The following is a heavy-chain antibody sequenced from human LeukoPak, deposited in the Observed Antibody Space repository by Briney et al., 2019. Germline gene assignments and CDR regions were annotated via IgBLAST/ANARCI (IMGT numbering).Heavy chain of an antibody. CDR3: ARVSDSSGYRGVFDY. V-gene: IGHV3-74*01. CDR1: GFTFSSYW. D-gene: IGHD3-22*01. CDR2: INSDGSST. J-gene: IGHJ4*02. Sequence: GGSLRLSYAASGFTFSSYWMHWVRQAPGKGLVWVSRINSDGSSTSYADSVKGRFTISRDNAKNTLYPQMNSLRAEDTAVYYCARVSDSSGYRGVFDYWGQGTLVTVSS.